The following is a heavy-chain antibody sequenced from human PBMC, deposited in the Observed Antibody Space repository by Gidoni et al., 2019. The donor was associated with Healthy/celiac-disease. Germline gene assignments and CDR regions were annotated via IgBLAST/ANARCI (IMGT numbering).Heavy chain of an antibody. D-gene: IGHD2-15*01. Sequence: QVQLVQSGAEVKKPGSSVKVSCKASGGTFSSYAISWVRQAPGQGLEWMGGIIPIFGTANYAQKFQGRVTITADESTSTAYMELSSLRSEDTAVYYCARSRYCSGGSCYFFKNWFDPWGQGTLVTVSS. CDR2: IIPIFGTA. J-gene: IGHJ5*02. V-gene: IGHV1-69*01. CDR3: ARSRYCSGGSCYFFKNWFDP. CDR1: GGTFSSYA.